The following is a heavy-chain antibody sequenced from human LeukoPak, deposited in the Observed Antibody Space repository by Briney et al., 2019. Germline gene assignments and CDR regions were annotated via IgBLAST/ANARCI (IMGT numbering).Heavy chain of an antibody. D-gene: IGHD2-15*01. CDR1: GFTFSSYW. CDR3: ARVVVVVAADYYMDV. V-gene: IGHV3-74*01. J-gene: IGHJ6*03. CDR2: INSDGSST. Sequence: GGSLRLSCAASGFTFSSYWMHWVRHAPGKGLVWVSRINSDGSSTSYADSVKGRFTISRDNAKNTLYLQMNSLRAEDTAVYYCARVVVVVAADYYMDVWGKGTTVTVSS.